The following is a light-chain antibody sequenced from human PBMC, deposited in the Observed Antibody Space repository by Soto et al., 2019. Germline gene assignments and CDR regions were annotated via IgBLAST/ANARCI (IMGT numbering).Light chain of an antibody. Sequence: QSVLTQPPSASGTPGQRVTISCSGSSSNIGSNYVYWYQQVPGTTPKLLIYKNNQRPSGVPERFSGSKSGTSASLAISGLRSEDEAEYYCAVWDDSLSGREVFGGGTKLTVL. CDR2: KNN. V-gene: IGLV1-47*01. CDR3: AVWDDSLSGREV. CDR1: SSNIGSNY. J-gene: IGLJ2*01.